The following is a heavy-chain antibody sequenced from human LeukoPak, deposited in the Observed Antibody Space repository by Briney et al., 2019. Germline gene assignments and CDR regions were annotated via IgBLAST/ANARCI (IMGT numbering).Heavy chain of an antibody. J-gene: IGHJ4*02. CDR2: ISYDGSNE. D-gene: IGHD6-19*01. CDR1: GFTFSTYT. V-gene: IGHV3-30-3*01. CDR3: ARWTYRSAWGVVERVDY. Sequence: GGSLRLSCAASGFTFSTYTMNWVRQAPGKGLEWVAVISYDGSNEYYADSVKGRCTISRDNSKNTLYLQMNSLRAEDTAVYYCARWTYRSAWGVVERVDYWGQGTLVTVSS.